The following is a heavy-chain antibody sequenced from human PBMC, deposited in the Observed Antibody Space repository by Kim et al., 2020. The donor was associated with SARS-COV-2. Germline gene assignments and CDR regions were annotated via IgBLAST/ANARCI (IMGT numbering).Heavy chain of an antibody. J-gene: IGHJ4*01. D-gene: IGHD3-22*01. CDR3: ARRIVVVTSYYFDY. CDR1: GGSISSSSYY. CDR2: IYYSGST. V-gene: IGHV4-39*01. Sequence: SETLSLTCTVSGGSISSSSYYWGWIRQPPGKGLEWIGSIYYSGSTYYNPSLKSRVTISVYTSKNQFSLKLSSVTAADTAVYYCARRIVVVTSYYFDYWGQEPWSPSPQ.